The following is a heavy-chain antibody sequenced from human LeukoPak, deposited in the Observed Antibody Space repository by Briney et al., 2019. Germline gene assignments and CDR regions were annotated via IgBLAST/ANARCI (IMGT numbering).Heavy chain of an antibody. CDR2: ISSSSSYI. J-gene: IGHJ3*02. V-gene: IGHV3-21*01. Sequence: GGSLRLSCAASGFTFSSYSMNWVRQAPGKELEWVSSISSSSSYIYYADSVKGRFTISRDNAKNSLYLQMNSLRAEDTAVYYCARDMMPHDAFDIWGQGTMVTVSS. CDR1: GFTFSSYS. CDR3: ARDMMPHDAFDI. D-gene: IGHD3-16*01.